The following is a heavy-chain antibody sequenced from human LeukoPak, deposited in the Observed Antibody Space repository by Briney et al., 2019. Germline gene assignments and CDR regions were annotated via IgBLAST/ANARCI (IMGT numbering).Heavy chain of an antibody. J-gene: IGHJ4*02. CDR3: ARASLPRTYSSGWYYFDY. D-gene: IGHD6-19*01. Sequence: GGSLRLSCAASGFTFSTYAMHWVRQAPGKGLEWVAVISYDGSSIYYADSVRGRSTISRDNSKNTLYLQMNSLRTEDSAVYYCARASLPRTYSSGWYYFDYWGQGTLVTVSS. V-gene: IGHV3-30-3*01. CDR2: ISYDGSSI. CDR1: GFTFSTYA.